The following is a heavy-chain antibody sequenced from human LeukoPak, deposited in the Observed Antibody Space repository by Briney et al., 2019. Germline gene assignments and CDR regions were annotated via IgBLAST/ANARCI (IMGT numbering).Heavy chain of an antibody. CDR1: GGSIRSFY. V-gene: IGHV4-59*08. CDR3: ARHEHRLSPFDY. J-gene: IGHJ4*02. CDR2: IFYSGST. D-gene: IGHD6-25*01. Sequence: PSETLSLTCTVSGGSIRSFYWSWIRQPPGKGLEWIGYIFYSGSTTYNPSLKSRVTMSVDTSKSQFSLKLSSVTAADTAVYYCARHEHRLSPFDYWGQGTLVTVSS.